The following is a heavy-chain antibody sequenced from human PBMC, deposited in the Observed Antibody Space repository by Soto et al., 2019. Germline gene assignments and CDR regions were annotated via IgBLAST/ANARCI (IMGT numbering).Heavy chain of an antibody. CDR1: GGSISSGGYY. D-gene: IGHD6-13*01. CDR3: ASKYSSRGAWFDP. J-gene: IGHJ5*02. CDR2: IYYSGST. Sequence: PSETLSLPCTVSGGSISSGGYYWSWIRQHPGKGLEWIGYIYYSGSTYYNPSLKSRVTISVDTSKNQFSLKLSSVTAADTAVYYCASKYSSRGAWFDPWGQGTLVTVSS. V-gene: IGHV4-31*03.